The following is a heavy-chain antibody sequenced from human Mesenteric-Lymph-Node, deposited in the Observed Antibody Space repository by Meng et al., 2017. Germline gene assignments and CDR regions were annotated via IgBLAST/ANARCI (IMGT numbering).Heavy chain of an antibody. CDR1: GFTFSSYW. CDR2: IKQDGSEK. J-gene: IGHJ6*02. CDR3: ARLGLGFLEWLFDYYYYGMDV. V-gene: IGHV3-7*01. D-gene: IGHD3-3*01. Sequence: ESRKISGAASGFTFSSYWMSWVRQAPGKGLEWGANIKQDGSEKYYVDSGKGRFTISRDNAKNSLYLQMNGLRAEDTAVYYCARLGLGFLEWLFDYYYYGMDVWGQGTTVTVSS.